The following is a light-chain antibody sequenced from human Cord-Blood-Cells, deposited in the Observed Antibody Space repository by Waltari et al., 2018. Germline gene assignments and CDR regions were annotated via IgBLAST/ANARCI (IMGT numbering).Light chain of an antibody. Sequence: QSALTQPASVSGSPGQSITISCTGTSRDVGSYNLASWYQQHPGKAPKLMIYEGSKRPSGVSNRFSGSKSGNTASLTISGLQAEDEADYYCCSYAGSSTYVFGTETKVTVL. CDR1: SRDVGSYNL. V-gene: IGLV2-23*01. CDR3: CSYAGSSTYV. J-gene: IGLJ1*01. CDR2: EGS.